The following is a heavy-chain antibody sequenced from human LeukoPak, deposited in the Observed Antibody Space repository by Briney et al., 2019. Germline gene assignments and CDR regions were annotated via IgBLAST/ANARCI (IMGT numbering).Heavy chain of an antibody. D-gene: IGHD6-19*01. J-gene: IGHJ4*02. CDR1: GGPFSGYY. Sequence: PSETLSLTCAVYGGPFSGYYWSWIRQPPGKGLEWIGEINHSGSTNYNPSLKSRVTISVDTSKNQFSLKLSSVTAADTAVYYCASTGQVAGTVDYWGQGTLVTVSS. CDR2: INHSGST. CDR3: ASTGQVAGTVDY. V-gene: IGHV4-34*01.